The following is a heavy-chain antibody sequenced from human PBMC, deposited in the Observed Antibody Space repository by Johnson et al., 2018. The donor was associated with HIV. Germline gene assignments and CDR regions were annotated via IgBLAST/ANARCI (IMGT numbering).Heavy chain of an antibody. D-gene: IGHD3-22*01. CDR1: GFTFSSYA. Sequence: QVQLVESGGGVVQPGRSLRLSCAASGFTFSSYAMHWVRQAPGKGLEWVAIISYDGSNKYYADSVNGRFTISRDNSKNTLYLQMNSLRAEDTAVYYCARPVPDYYDSSGYYSAAFDIWGQGTMVTVSS. J-gene: IGHJ3*02. V-gene: IGHV3-30-3*01. CDR2: ISYDGSNK. CDR3: ARPVPDYYDSSGYYSAAFDI.